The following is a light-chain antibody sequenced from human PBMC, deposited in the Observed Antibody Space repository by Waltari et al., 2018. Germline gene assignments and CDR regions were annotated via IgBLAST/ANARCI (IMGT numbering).Light chain of an antibody. V-gene: IGLV2-11*01. CDR1: SSDVGCYNH. CDR2: DVS. J-gene: IGLJ1*01. Sequence: QSALTQPRSVSGSPGQSVTLPCTGTSSDVGCYNHVSLYQQHPGKAPKLMIYDVSKRPSGVPDRFSGSKSGNTASLTISGLQAEDEADYYCCSYAGSPYVFGTGTKVTVL. CDR3: CSYAGSPYV.